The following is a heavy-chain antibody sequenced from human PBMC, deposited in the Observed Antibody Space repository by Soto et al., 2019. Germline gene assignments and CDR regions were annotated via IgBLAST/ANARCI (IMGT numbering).Heavy chain of an antibody. CDR2: VAASGST. J-gene: IGHJ6*02. V-gene: IGHV4-4*07. CDR1: GGSISGFF. CDR3: ARGGSTHYYYGLDV. Sequence: LSLTCTVSGGSISGFFWTWVRQPPGMPLEGLGHVAASGSTAYNPSLRSRLSLSLDVSKNRFSLELTSVTAADTATYFCARGGSTHYYYGLDVWGQGTTVTVSS.